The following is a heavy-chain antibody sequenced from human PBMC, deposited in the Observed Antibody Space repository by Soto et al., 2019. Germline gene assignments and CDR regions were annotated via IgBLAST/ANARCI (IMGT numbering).Heavy chain of an antibody. Sequence: QVQLVQSGAEVKKPGASVKVSCEVSGYTFASYGISWARQAPGQGLELMGWINTYNGNINYAQKFQGRVTMTTDTSTSTAYMELRSLRSDDTALYYCARERGGYQYFDYWGPGTLVTVSS. V-gene: IGHV1-18*01. D-gene: IGHD5-12*01. CDR1: GYTFASYG. CDR2: INTYNGNI. J-gene: IGHJ4*02. CDR3: ARERGGYQYFDY.